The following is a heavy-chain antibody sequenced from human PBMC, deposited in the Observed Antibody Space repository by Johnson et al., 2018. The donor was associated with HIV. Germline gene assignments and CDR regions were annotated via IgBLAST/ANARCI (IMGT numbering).Heavy chain of an antibody. CDR2: ISSSGSTI. D-gene: IGHD3-9*01. Sequence: QVQLVESGGGLVKPGGSLRLSCAASGFTFSDYYMSWIRQAPGKGLEWVSYISSSGSTIYYADSVKGRFTISRDNAKNSRYLQMNSLRAEDTALYYCAKGIMYYAIMTGPNHNAFDIWGHGTMVTVSS. CDR1: GFTFSDYY. V-gene: IGHV3-11*01. J-gene: IGHJ3*02. CDR3: AKGIMYYAIMTGPNHNAFDI.